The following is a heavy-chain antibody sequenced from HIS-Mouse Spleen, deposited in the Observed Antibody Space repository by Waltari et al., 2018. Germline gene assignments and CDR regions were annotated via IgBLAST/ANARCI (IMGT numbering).Heavy chain of an antibody. Sequence: VQLVESGGGVVQPGRSLRLSCAAAGFTFGSLGMPRVRQAPGKGLEWVAVISYDGSNKYYADSVKGRFTISRDNSKNTLYLQMNSLRAEDTAVYYCAKASSGWLDYWGQGTLVTVSS. CDR3: AKASSGWLDY. V-gene: IGHV3-30*18. D-gene: IGHD6-19*01. CDR2: ISYDGSNK. CDR1: GFTFGSLG. J-gene: IGHJ4*02.